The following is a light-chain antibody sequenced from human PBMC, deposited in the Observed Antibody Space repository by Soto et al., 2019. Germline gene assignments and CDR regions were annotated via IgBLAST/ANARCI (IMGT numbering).Light chain of an antibody. CDR3: QQYKNWPL. J-gene: IGKJ5*01. CDR1: QRVNTN. Sequence: IMITQSPSTLSVSPGERATLCCRASQRVNTNLAWYQQKPGQAPRLLIYGASTRATGIPARFSGSGFGTEFTLTISSLQSEDFAVYYCQQYKNWPLFGQGTRLEI. V-gene: IGKV3-15*01. CDR2: GAS.